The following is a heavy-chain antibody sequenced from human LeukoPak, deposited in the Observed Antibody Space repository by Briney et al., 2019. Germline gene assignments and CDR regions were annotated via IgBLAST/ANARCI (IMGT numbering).Heavy chain of an antibody. V-gene: IGHV3-23*01. D-gene: IGHD3-10*01. Sequence: PGGSLRLSCAASGFSISNSAMSWVRQAPGKGLEWVSLIVASSGSTFYADSVKGRFTISRDSSKNTLYLQMNSLRAEDTAVYYCAAYGSGSSNWFDPWGQGTLVTVSS. CDR1: GFSISNSA. CDR3: AAYGSGSSNWFDP. CDR2: IVASSGST. J-gene: IGHJ5*02.